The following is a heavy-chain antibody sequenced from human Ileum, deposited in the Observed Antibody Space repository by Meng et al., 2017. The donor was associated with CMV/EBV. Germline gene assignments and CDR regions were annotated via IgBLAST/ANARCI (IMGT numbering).Heavy chain of an antibody. CDR1: GFSLTTTGVG. CDR2: IYWDGDR. D-gene: IGHD3-10*01. CDR3: AQTSTGNIPFSYLFDY. V-gene: IGHV2-5*02. Sequence: QIPLIESGPTLVKPTQTLALTCTFSGFSLTTTGVGVGWIRQPPGKALEWLAIIYWDGDRRYNPSLRSRLTIMKDTSGNQVVLKMADMDPVDTATYYCAQTSTGNIPFSYLFDYWGQGALVTVSS. J-gene: IGHJ4*02.